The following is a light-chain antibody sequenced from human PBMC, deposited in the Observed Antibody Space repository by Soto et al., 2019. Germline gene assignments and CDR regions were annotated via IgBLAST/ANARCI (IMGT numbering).Light chain of an antibody. CDR1: QSVSGN. CDR2: GAS. Sequence: DIVMAQTPTTQTQSHGEGATVYCMASQSVSGNLACYQQTPGQAPRLLIYGASTRATGIPARFSGSGSGTDFTLTIISLQSDDFAAYYCHQYHNCSGTFGQGTKVDIK. CDR3: HQYHNCSGT. V-gene: IGKV3-15*01. J-gene: IGKJ1*01.